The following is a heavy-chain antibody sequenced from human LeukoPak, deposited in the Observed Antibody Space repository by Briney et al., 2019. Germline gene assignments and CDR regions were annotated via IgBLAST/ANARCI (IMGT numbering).Heavy chain of an antibody. CDR3: ACYYDSSGYRFDY. Sequence: SETLSLTCAVSGGSISSSNWWSWVRQPPGKGLEWIGEIYHTGSTNYHPSLRSRVTMSLDKSTNQFSLKLTFVTAADTAVYYCACYYDSSGYRFDYWSQGTLVTVSS. CDR1: GGSISSSNW. CDR2: IYHTGST. V-gene: IGHV4-4*02. J-gene: IGHJ4*02. D-gene: IGHD3-22*01.